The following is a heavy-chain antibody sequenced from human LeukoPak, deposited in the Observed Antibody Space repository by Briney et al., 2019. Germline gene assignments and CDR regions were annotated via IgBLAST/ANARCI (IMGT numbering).Heavy chain of an antibody. CDR2: INPNSGDT. Sequence: GAAVTVSRKSSGYTLTCYHMHWVRQPPGQGLEWVGRINPNSGDTNYAQKFQGRVTMTRDTSISTAYMELSRLRSDDTAVYYCARDYCSSTSCLFDYWGQGTPVTVSS. J-gene: IGHJ4*02. CDR1: GYTLTCYH. V-gene: IGHV1-2*06. CDR3: ARDYCSSTSCLFDY. D-gene: IGHD2-2*01.